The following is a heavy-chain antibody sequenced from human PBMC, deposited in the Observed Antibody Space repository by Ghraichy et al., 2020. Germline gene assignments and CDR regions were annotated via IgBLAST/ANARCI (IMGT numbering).Heavy chain of an antibody. D-gene: IGHD1-26*01. J-gene: IGHJ4*02. V-gene: IGHV3-7*03. CDR3: ATIYSGSYWFFDY. CDR1: GFTFSSYW. Sequence: GGSLRLSCAASGFTFSSYWMSWVRQAPGKGLEWVANIKQDGSDKYYVDSVKGRFTISRDNAKNSLYLQMNSLRAEDTAIYYCATIYSGSYWFFDYWGQGTLVTVSS. CDR2: IKQDGSDK.